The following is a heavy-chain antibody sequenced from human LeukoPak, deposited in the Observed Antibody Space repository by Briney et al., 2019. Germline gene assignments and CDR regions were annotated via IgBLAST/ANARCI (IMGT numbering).Heavy chain of an antibody. Sequence: SVTVSCKASGGTFSSYAISWVRQAPGQGLEWMGGIIPIFGTANYAQKFQGRVTITADESTSTAYMELSSLRSEDTAVYYCARDWHDSGYFDYWGQGALVTVSS. D-gene: IGHD3-22*01. CDR3: ARDWHDSGYFDY. CDR1: GGTFSSYA. J-gene: IGHJ4*02. V-gene: IGHV1-69*13. CDR2: IIPIFGTA.